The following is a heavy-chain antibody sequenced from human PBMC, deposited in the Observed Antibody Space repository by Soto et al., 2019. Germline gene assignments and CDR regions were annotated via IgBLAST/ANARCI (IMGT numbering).Heavy chain of an antibody. CDR2: IYYSGST. D-gene: IGHD5-18*01. CDR1: GGSISSSSYY. Sequence: PSETLSLTCTVSGGSISSSSYYWGWIRQPPGKGLEWIGSIYYSGSTYYNPSLESRVTISVDTSKNQFSLKLSSVTAADTAVYYCARHLQHRYSYGFFSGTWGQGTLVTVSS. V-gene: IGHV4-39*01. CDR3: ARHLQHRYSYGFFSGT. J-gene: IGHJ5*02.